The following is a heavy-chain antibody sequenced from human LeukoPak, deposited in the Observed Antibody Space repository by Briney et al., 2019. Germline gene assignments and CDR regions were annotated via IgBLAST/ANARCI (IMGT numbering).Heavy chain of an antibody. CDR2: IYSGGST. CDR1: GFTVSSNY. V-gene: IGHV3-53*04. J-gene: IGHJ4*02. D-gene: IGHD1-26*01. Sequence: GGSLRLSCAASGFTVSSNYMSWVRQAPGKGLEWVSVIYSGGSTYYADSVKGRFTISRHNSKNTLYLQMNSLRAEDTAVYYCAKWEGSHPREGLHFDYWGQGTLVTVSS. CDR3: AKWEGSHPREGLHFDY.